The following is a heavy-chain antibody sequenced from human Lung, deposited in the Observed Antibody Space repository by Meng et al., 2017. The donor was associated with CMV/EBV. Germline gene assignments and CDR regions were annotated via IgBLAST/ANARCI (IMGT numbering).Heavy chain of an antibody. CDR3: ARGTFPLIVVVPAAKGAFDY. CDR2: INHSGST. Sequence: SQXXSLTCAVYGGSFSGYYWSWIRQPPGKGLEWIGEINHSGSTNYNPSLKSRVTISVDTSKNQFSLKLSSVTAADTAVYYCARGTFPLIVVVPAAKGAFDYWGQGTLVTVSS. V-gene: IGHV4-34*01. D-gene: IGHD2-2*01. J-gene: IGHJ4*02. CDR1: GGSFSGYY.